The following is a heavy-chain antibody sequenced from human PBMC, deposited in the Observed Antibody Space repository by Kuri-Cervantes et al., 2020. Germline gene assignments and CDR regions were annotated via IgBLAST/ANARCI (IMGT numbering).Heavy chain of an antibody. J-gene: IGHJ5*02. D-gene: IGHD3-10*01. Sequence: GESLKISCAASGFTFSSYSMNWVRQAPGKGLEWVSAISGSGGSTYYADSVKGRFTISRDNSKNTLYLQMNCLRAEDTAVYYCAKRAGGDWFDPWGQGTLVTVSS. V-gene: IGHV3-23*01. CDR2: ISGSGGST. CDR1: GFTFSSYS. CDR3: AKRAGGDWFDP.